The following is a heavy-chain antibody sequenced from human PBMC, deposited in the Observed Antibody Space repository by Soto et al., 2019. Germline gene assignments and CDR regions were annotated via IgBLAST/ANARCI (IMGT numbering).Heavy chain of an antibody. CDR3: ARHSGVAEDGTD. Sequence: GESLKISCKASGYSFTSYWIAWVRQTPGKGLEWMGIINPGNSDTRYSPSFQGQVTISADWPSGTTYLQLSSLKASDTAMYYCARHSGVAEDGTDWGQGTQVTVSS. CDR2: INPGNSDT. D-gene: IGHD6-13*01. V-gene: IGHV5-51*01. CDR1: GYSFTSYW. J-gene: IGHJ1*01.